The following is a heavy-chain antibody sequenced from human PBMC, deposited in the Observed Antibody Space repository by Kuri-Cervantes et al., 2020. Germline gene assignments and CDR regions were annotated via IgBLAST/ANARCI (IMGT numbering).Heavy chain of an antibody. CDR2: INSDGSST. CDR1: GGSISSSNW. CDR3: ARDVADRSWYLGYYYYGMDV. J-gene: IGHJ6*02. V-gene: IGHV3-74*01. D-gene: IGHD6-13*01. Sequence: GGSLRLSCAVSGGSISSSNWWSWVRQAPGKGLVWVSRINSDGSSTSYADSVKGRFTISRDNAKNTLYLQMNSLRAEDTAVYYCARDVADRSWYLGYYYYGMDVWGQGTTVTVSS.